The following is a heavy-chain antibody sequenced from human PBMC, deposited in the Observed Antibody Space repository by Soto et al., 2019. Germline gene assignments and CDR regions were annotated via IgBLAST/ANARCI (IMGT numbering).Heavy chain of an antibody. CDR1: GFTFSSYA. D-gene: IGHD1-1*01. Sequence: GGSLRLSCAASGFTFSSYAMSWVRQAPGKGLEWVSAISGSGGSTYYADSVKGRFTISRDNSKNTLYLQMNSLRAEDTAVYYCATLQGMGSTSYYYYGMDVWGQGTTVTVSS. CDR3: ATLQGMGSTSYYYYGMDV. J-gene: IGHJ6*02. CDR2: ISGSGGST. V-gene: IGHV3-23*01.